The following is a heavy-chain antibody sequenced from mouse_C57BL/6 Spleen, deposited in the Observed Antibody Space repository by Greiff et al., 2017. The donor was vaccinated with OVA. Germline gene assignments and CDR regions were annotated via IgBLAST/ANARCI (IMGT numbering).Heavy chain of an antibody. Sequence: VQLQQSGAELVRPGASVKLSCKASGYTFTDYYINWVKQRPGQGLEWIARIYPGSGTTYYNEKFKGKATLTADKSSSTAYMQLSSLTSEDSAVYFCSRGAQATWFAYWGQGTLVTVSA. J-gene: IGHJ3*01. CDR2: IYPGSGTT. CDR1: GYTFTDYY. CDR3: SRGAQATWFAY. V-gene: IGHV1-76*01. D-gene: IGHD3-2*02.